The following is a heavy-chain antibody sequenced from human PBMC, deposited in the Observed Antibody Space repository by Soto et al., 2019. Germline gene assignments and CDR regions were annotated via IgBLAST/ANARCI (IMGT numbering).Heavy chain of an antibody. V-gene: IGHV3-48*01. CDR3: ARDLWDDLPRGDSDY. Sequence: EVQLVESGGGLVQPGGSLRLSCAASGFTFSTCSMNWVRQAPGKGLEWVSYIGSSSSSSIYYADSVKGRFTISRDNAKNSLYLQMNSLRAEDSAVYYCARDLWDDLPRGDSDYWGQGTLVTVSS. J-gene: IGHJ4*02. CDR1: GFTFSTCS. CDR2: IGSSSSSSI. D-gene: IGHD1-1*01.